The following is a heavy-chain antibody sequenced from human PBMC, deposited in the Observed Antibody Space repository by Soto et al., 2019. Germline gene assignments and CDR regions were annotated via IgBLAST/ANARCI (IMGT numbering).Heavy chain of an antibody. CDR3: ARGYYYDSSDYYRDY. V-gene: IGHV3-30-3*01. CDR1: GFTFSNYA. Sequence: PGGSLRLSCAASGFTFSNYAMHWVRQAPGKGLEWVAVISYDGSNKYYADSVEGRFTISRDDSKNRLYLQMNSLRAEDTAVYYCARGYYYDSSDYYRDYWGQGTLVTVSS. J-gene: IGHJ4*02. CDR2: ISYDGSNK. D-gene: IGHD3-22*01.